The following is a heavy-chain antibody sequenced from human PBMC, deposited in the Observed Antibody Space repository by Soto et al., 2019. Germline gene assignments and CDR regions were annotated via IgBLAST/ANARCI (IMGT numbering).Heavy chain of an antibody. CDR2: IYYSGST. CDR3: ARRSGWYSLPFDY. CDR1: GGSVSSGSYY. V-gene: IGHV4-61*01. Sequence: QVQLQESGPGLVKPSETLSLTCTVSGGSVSSGSYYWSWIRQPPGKGLEWIGYIYYSGSTNYNPYRKSRVTISVDTSKNQFSLKLSSVTAADTAVYYCARRSGWYSLPFDYWGQGTLVTVSS. D-gene: IGHD6-19*01. J-gene: IGHJ4*02.